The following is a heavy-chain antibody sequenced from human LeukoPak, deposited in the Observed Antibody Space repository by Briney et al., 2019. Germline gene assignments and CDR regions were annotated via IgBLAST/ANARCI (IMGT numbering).Heavy chain of an antibody. CDR2: INPNSGGT. D-gene: IGHD3-3*01. CDR1: GYTLTGYY. V-gene: IGHV1-2*02. Sequence: ASVKVSCKASGYTLTGYYMHWVRQAPGQGLEWMGWINPNSGGTNYAQKFQGRVTMTTDTSTSTAYMELRSLRSEDTAVYYCARGRRFTIFGVVIKHNSYYFDYWGQGTLVTVSS. CDR3: ARGRRFTIFGVVIKHNSYYFDY. J-gene: IGHJ4*02.